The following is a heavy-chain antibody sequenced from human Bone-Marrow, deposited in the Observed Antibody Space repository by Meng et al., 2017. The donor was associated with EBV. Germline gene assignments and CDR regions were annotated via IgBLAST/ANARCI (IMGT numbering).Heavy chain of an antibody. CDR3: ASGHNSSHQRRRYFFS. CDR1: GDTLSSFY. V-gene: IGHV1-69*01. CDR2: IIPIFGTT. Sequence: AQPVPVGIMGKKLRSHAKVSGKASGDTLSSFYIIWVRQVPGQGLEWMGEIIPIFGTTDHAQKYQGRVTITADESTRTVYMELNSLTSEDSAMYYCASGHNSSHQRRRYFFSWGQGTLVTVSS. D-gene: IGHD3-9*01. J-gene: IGHJ4*02.